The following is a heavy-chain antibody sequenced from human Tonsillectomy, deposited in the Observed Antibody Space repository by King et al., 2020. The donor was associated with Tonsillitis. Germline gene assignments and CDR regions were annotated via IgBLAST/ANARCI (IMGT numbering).Heavy chain of an antibody. V-gene: IGHV3-49*04. Sequence: VQLVESGGGLVQPGRSLRLSCTASGFTFGDYAMSWVRQAPGKGLEWVSFIRSKAYGGTTDYAASVKGRFTIPRDDSKSIAYLQMNSLKTEDTAVYYCTRTTMDLFDYWGQGTLVTVSS. CDR1: GFTFGDYA. J-gene: IGHJ4*02. D-gene: IGHD5-18*01. CDR3: TRTTMDLFDY. CDR2: IRSKAYGGTT.